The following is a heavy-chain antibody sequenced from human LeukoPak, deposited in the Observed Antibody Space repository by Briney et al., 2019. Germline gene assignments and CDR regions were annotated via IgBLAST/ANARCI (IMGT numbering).Heavy chain of an antibody. J-gene: IGHJ5*02. CDR3: ARGRSVAGP. Sequence: GGSLRLSCAASRFTFSSYWMSWVRQAPEKGLEWVANIKQDGSEKYYVDSVKGRFTISRDNDKNSLYLQMNSLRAEATAVYYCARGRSVAGPWGQGTLVTVSS. V-gene: IGHV3-7*01. D-gene: IGHD6-19*01. CDR2: IKQDGSEK. CDR1: RFTFSSYW.